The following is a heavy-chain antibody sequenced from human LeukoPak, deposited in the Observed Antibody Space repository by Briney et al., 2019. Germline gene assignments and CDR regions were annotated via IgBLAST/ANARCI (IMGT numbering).Heavy chain of an antibody. Sequence: SETLSLTCAVSAYSISSNNWWGWIRQPPGKGLEWIGFIFHSGSTYYNPSLKSRVTMSVDTSKNQFSLRLSSVTAVDTAVYYCTRKTGGSSDFYWGQGTLVTVSS. CDR1: AYSISSNNW. CDR3: TRKTGGSSDFY. CDR2: IFHSGST. D-gene: IGHD6-19*01. J-gene: IGHJ4*02. V-gene: IGHV4-28*01.